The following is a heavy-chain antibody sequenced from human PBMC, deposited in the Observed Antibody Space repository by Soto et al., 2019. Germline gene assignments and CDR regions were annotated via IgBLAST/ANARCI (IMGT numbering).Heavy chain of an antibody. V-gene: IGHV1-69*13. J-gene: IGHJ5*02. CDR3: APSSSWYYQSLDP. Sequence: SVKVSCKASGGTFSSYAISWVRQAPGQGLEWMGGIIPIFGTANYAQKFQGRVTITADESTSTAYMELSSLRSEDTAVYYCAPSSSWYYQSLDPWGPGTLVTVS. CDR2: IIPIFGTA. D-gene: IGHD6-13*01. CDR1: GGTFSSYA.